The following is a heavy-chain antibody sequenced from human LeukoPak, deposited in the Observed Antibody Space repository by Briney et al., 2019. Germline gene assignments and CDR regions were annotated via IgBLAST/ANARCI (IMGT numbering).Heavy chain of an antibody. D-gene: IGHD2-8*01. CDR2: IKQDGSEK. CDR1: GFTFSSYW. J-gene: IGHJ6*02. CDR3: AREMLSYYYYVMDV. Sequence: GGSLRLSCTASGFTFSSYWMSWVRQAPGKGLEWVANIKQDGSEKYYGDSVKGRFTISRDNAKNSLYLQMNSLRAEDTAVYYCAREMLSYYYYVMDVWGQGTTVTVSS. V-gene: IGHV3-7*01.